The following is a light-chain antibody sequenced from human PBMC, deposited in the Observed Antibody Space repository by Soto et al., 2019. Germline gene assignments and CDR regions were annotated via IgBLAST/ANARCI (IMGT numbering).Light chain of an antibody. CDR3: QQYAPPPT. CDR1: QSVSSSY. Sequence: EIVLTQSPGTLSLSPGERATLSCRASQSVSSSYLAWYQQKPGQAPRLLIYGASSRATGIPDRFSGSGSGTDFTLTISRLEPEDFAVYYCQQYAPPPTFGQGTKVEIK. CDR2: GAS. J-gene: IGKJ1*01. V-gene: IGKV3-20*01.